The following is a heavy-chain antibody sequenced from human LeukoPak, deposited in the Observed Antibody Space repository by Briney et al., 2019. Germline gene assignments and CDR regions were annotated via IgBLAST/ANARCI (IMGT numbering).Heavy chain of an antibody. Sequence: GGSLRLSCAASGFTFSSYGMHWVRQAPGKGLEWVAVISYDGSNKYYADSVKGRFTISRDNSKNTLYLQMNSLRAEDTAVYYCAKSLYGDSTFDYWGQGTLVTVSS. J-gene: IGHJ4*02. D-gene: IGHD4-17*01. V-gene: IGHV3-30*18. CDR1: GFTFSSYG. CDR2: ISYDGSNK. CDR3: AKSLYGDSTFDY.